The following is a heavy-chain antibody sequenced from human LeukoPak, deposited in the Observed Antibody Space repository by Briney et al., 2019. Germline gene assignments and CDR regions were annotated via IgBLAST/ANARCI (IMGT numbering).Heavy chain of an antibody. Sequence: GASVKVSCKASGYTFSGYSTCWVRQAPGQGLEWMGCTNSNFYDTFYAQKFQGRVIMTRDTSINTAFMELSSLTSDDTAVYFCARCIAVPGYPQYYMDVWGKGTTVTVSS. D-gene: IGHD6-19*01. CDR2: TNSNFYDT. V-gene: IGHV1-2*02. J-gene: IGHJ6*03. CDR3: ARCIAVPGYPQYYMDV. CDR1: GYTFSGYS.